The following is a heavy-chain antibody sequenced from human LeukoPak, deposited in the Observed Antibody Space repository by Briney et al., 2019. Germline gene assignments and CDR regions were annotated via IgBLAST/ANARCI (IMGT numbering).Heavy chain of an antibody. D-gene: IGHD3-10*01. V-gene: IGHV3-74*01. CDR1: GFTFRKYW. Sequence: GGSLRLSCAASGFTFRKYWLHWVRQAPGKGLVWVSRINPDDGSTSYADSVKGRFTTSRDNSKNTLYLQMNSLRAEDTAVYYCAKGFGELGRYWGQGTLVTVSS. J-gene: IGHJ4*02. CDR3: AKGFGELGRY. CDR2: INPDDGST.